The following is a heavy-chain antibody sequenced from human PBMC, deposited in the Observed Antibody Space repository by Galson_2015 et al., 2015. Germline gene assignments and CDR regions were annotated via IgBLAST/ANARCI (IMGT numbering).Heavy chain of an antibody. CDR3: ARPRAYSHYYDSSGYAYYFDY. D-gene: IGHD3-22*01. Sequence: SVKVSCKASGFTFTSYDMNWVRQAPGQGLEWMGWMNRNSGNTGYAHKFQGRVTMTRNTSISTAYMELSSLRAEDTAVYYCARPRAYSHYYDSSGYAYYFDYWGQGTLVTVSS. J-gene: IGHJ4*02. CDR1: GFTFTSYD. V-gene: IGHV1-8*01. CDR2: MNRNSGNT.